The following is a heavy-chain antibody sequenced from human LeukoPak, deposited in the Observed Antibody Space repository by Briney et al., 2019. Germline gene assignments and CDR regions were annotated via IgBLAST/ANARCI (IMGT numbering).Heavy chain of an antibody. CDR3: ARDASGPAY. J-gene: IGHJ4*02. D-gene: IGHD3-16*01. CDR2: IYSGGGT. Sequence: GGSLRLSCAASGFTVNSNYMSWVRQVPGKGLEWVSVIYSGGGTYHADSVKGRFTISRDSAKNTLYLQMHSLRPDDTAVYYCARDASGPAYWGQGTLVTVSS. CDR1: GFTVNSNY. V-gene: IGHV3-66*01.